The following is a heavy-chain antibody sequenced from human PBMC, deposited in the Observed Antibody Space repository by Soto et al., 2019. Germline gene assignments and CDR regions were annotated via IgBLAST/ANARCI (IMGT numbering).Heavy chain of an antibody. J-gene: IGHJ4*02. Sequence: EVQLAESGGGMVQPGGSLRLSCVASGFTFSSYDMHWVRQAPGKGLEYVSSISSNGGTTYYGNSVKGRFTISRDNSKNTLYLQMGSLRAKDMAVYYCVRRVSGNYDNWGQGTRVTVSS. CDR3: VRRVSGNYDN. D-gene: IGHD1-7*01. V-gene: IGHV3-64*01. CDR1: GFTFSSYD. CDR2: ISSNGGTT.